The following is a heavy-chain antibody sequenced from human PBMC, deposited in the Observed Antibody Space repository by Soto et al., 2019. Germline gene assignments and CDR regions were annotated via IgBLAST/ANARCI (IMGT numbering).Heavy chain of an antibody. Sequence: SVKVSCKDTGGLFSSYAVSWVRQAPRQGLEWMGGIIPVFDTTYYAQKFQGRVTITADESSNTAYMELSRLTSEDTAMYYCARGGSGYVWFNEFWGQGTLVTVSS. V-gene: IGHV1-69*13. D-gene: IGHD3-22*01. CDR3: ARGGSGYVWFNEF. CDR1: GGLFSSYA. CDR2: IIPVFDTT. J-gene: IGHJ1*01.